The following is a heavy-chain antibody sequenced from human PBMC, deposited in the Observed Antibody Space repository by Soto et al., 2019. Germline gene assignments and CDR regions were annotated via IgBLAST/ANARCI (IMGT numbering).Heavy chain of an antibody. J-gene: IGHJ4*02. V-gene: IGHV3-30-3*01. CDR2: ISYDGSNK. CDR3: ARERYYYDSSGYYDY. D-gene: IGHD3-22*01. CDR1: GFTFSSYA. Sequence: QVQLVESGGGVVQPGRSLRLSCAASGFTFSSYAMHWVRQAPGKGLEWVAVISYDGSNKYYADSVKGRFTISRDNSKNTLYLQMNSLRAEDTAVYYCARERYYYDSSGYYDYWRQGTLVTVSS.